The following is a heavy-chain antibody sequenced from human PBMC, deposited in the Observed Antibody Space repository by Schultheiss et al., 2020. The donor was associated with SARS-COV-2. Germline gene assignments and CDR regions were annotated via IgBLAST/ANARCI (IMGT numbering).Heavy chain of an antibody. D-gene: IGHD5-12*01. J-gene: IGHJ4*02. V-gene: IGHV4-61*01. CDR1: GGSVSSGSYY. CDR3: ARLYSAYDKGDY. Sequence: SQTLSLTCTVSGGSVSSGSYYWSWIRQPPGKGLEWIGYIYYSGSTNYNPSLKSRVTISVDTSKNQFSLKLSSVTAADTAVYYCARLYSAYDKGDYWGQGTLVTVSS. CDR2: IYYSGST.